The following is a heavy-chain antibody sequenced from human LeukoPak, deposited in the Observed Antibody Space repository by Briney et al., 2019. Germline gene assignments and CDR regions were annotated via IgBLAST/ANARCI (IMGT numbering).Heavy chain of an antibody. D-gene: IGHD3-22*01. CDR1: GYTFTDYY. CDR2: INPNSGDT. Sequence: ASVKVSCKASGYTFTDYYMHWVRQAPGQGLEGRGWINPNSGDTNYAQKFQGRVTMTRDTSISTAYMGLSSLRSDDTAVYYCASDYSDSSGLGYYYYYMDVWGKGTTVTVSS. V-gene: IGHV1-2*02. J-gene: IGHJ6*03. CDR3: ASDYSDSSGLGYYYYYMDV.